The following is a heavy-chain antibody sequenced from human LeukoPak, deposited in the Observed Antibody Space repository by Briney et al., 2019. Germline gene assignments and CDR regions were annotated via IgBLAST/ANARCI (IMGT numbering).Heavy chain of an antibody. CDR2: ISGSGGST. CDR1: GFTFSSYA. CDR3: AKAPAKIGVAVAGQGGYYFDY. J-gene: IGHJ4*02. V-gene: IGHV3-23*01. Sequence: GGSLRLSCAASGFTFSSYAMSWVRQAPGKGLEWVSAISGSGGSTYYADSVKGRFTISRDNSKNTLYLQMNSLRAEDTAVYYCAKAPAKIGVAVAGQGGYYFDYWGQGTLVTVSS. D-gene: IGHD6-19*01.